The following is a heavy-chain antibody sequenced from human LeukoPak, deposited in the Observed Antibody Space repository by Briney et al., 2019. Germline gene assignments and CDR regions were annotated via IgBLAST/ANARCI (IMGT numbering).Heavy chain of an antibody. V-gene: IGHV4-4*02. CDR2: IYHSGST. CDR1: GGSISSSNW. Sequence: SETLSLTCAVSGGSISSSNWWSWVRQPPGKGLEWIGEIYHSGSTNYNPSLKSRVTISVDKSKNQFSLKLSSVTAADTAVYYCARLNSATTVTTETNWGQGTLVTVSS. D-gene: IGHD4-17*01. J-gene: IGHJ4*02. CDR3: ARLNSATTVTTETN.